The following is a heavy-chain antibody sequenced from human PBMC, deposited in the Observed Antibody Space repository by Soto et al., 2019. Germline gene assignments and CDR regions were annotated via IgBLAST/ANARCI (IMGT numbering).Heavy chain of an antibody. V-gene: IGHV4-30-4*01. D-gene: IGHD3-3*01. Sequence: SETLSLTCTVSGGSISSGDYYWSWIRQPPGKGLEWIGYIYYSGSTYYNPSLKSRVTISVDTSKNQFSLKLSSVTAADTAVYYCARVGIFGVEIIDYWGQGTLVTVSS. CDR3: ARVGIFGVEIIDY. CDR2: IYYSGST. J-gene: IGHJ4*02. CDR1: GGSISSGDYY.